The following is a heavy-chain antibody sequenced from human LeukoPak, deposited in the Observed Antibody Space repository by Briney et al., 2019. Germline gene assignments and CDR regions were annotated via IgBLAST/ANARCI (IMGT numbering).Heavy chain of an antibody. J-gene: IGHJ4*02. CDR2: IRTDGNT. CDR1: GFSFSSYY. D-gene: IGHD1-20*01. V-gene: IGHV3-74*01. Sequence: GGSLRLSCAASGFSFSSYYMYWVRQAPEKGLVRVSRIRTDGNTAYADSVKGRFTISRDNAKNTLYLQMNSLRAEDTAVYYCVAYNWNYPDYWGQGTLVTVSS. CDR3: VAYNWNYPDY.